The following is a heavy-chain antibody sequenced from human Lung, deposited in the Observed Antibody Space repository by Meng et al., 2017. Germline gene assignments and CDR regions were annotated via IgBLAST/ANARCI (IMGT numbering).Heavy chain of an antibody. CDR3: ARGPTTMAHDFDY. V-gene: IGHV4-34*01. CDR2: INHSGST. CDR1: GGSFSDYY. D-gene: IGHD4-11*01. J-gene: IGHJ4*02. Sequence: QVPLQRWGAGLLKPSETLPLTCVVSGGSFSDYYWSWIRQPPGKGLEWIGEINHSGSTNYNPSLESRATISVDTSQNNLSLKLSSVTAADSAVYYCARGPTTMAHDFDYWGQGTLVTVSS.